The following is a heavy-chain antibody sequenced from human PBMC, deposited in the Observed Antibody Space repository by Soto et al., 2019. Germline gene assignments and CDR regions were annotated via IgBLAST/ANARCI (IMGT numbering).Heavy chain of an antibody. D-gene: IGHD1-7*01. J-gene: IGHJ6*01. CDR2: IDPSDSYT. CDR3: ARRRVELRAEYHYGMDV. CDR1: GYSFSNSW. V-gene: IGHV5-10-1*01. Sequence: GESLKISCKGSGYSFSNSWIIWVRQMPEKGLEWMGTIDPSDSYTSYSPSFQGHVTISADESISTAYLQWSSLKASDTAMYYCARRRVELRAEYHYGMDVWGQGTTVTVSS.